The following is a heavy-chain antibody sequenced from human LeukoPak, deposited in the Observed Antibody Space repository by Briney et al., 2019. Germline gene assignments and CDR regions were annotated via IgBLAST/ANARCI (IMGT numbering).Heavy chain of an antibody. V-gene: IGHV3-21*01. CDR3: ARGAIAAAADY. CDR2: ISSSSSYI. J-gene: IGHJ4*02. D-gene: IGHD6-13*01. Sequence: PGGSLRLSCAASGFTIDTYAMNWVRQAPGKGLEWVSSISSSSSYIYYADSVKGRFTISRDNAKNSLYLQMNSLRAEDTAVYYCARGAIAAAADYWGQGTLVTVSS. CDR1: GFTIDTYA.